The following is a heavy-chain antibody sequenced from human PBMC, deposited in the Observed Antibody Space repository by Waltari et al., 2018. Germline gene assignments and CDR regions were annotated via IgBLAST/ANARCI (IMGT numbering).Heavy chain of an antibody. J-gene: IGHJ4*02. CDR3: ARGAYCGGDCYSYFDY. CDR1: GGSISSGDYY. CDR2: IYYSGSN. V-gene: IGHV4-30-4*08. Sequence: QVQLQESGPGLVKPSQTLSLTCTVSGGSISSGDYYWSWIRQHPGKGLEWIGYIYYSGSNYYNPSLKSRVTISVDTSKNQFSLKLSSVTAADTAVYYCARGAYCGGDCYSYFDYWGQGTLVTVSS. D-gene: IGHD2-21*01.